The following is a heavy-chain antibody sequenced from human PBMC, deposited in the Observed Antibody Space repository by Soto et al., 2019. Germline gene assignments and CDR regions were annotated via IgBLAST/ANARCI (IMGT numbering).Heavy chain of an antibody. J-gene: IGHJ4*02. CDR1: GFTFSSYW. D-gene: IGHD6-13*01. Sequence: EEQLVESGGGLVQPGGSLRLSCAASGFTFSSYWMHWVRQAPGKGLVWVSRINSDGSSTGYADSVKGRFTISRDNAKNTLYLQMNSLRAEDTSMYYCAKAYGGSSTILGNWGQGTLVTVSS. V-gene: IGHV3-74*01. CDR3: AKAYGGSSTILGN. CDR2: INSDGSST.